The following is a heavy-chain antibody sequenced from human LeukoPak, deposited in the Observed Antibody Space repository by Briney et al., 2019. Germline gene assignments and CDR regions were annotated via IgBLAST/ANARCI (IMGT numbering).Heavy chain of an antibody. Sequence: PGGSLRLSCAASGFTFNSYGMSWVRQAPGKGLEWVSAISGSDGSTYYADSVKGRFTISRDNSKNTLYLQMNSLRAEDTALYYCARYMTTVTTSASYYYMDVWGKGTTVTVSS. D-gene: IGHD4-17*01. J-gene: IGHJ6*03. CDR2: ISGSDGST. CDR3: ARYMTTVTTSASYYYMDV. V-gene: IGHV3-23*01. CDR1: GFTFNSYG.